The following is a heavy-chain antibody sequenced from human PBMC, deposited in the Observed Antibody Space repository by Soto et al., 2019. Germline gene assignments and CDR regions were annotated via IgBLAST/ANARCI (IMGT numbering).Heavy chain of an antibody. D-gene: IGHD3-10*01. CDR1: GFTFSSYA. CDR3: AAVRGVILSFDY. Sequence: EVQLLESGGGLVQPGGSLRLSCAASGFTFSSYAMSWVRQAQGKGLEWVSAISGSGGSTYYADSVKGRFTISRDNSKNTLYLQMNSLRAEDTAVYYCAAVRGVILSFDYWGQGTLVTVSS. CDR2: ISGSGGST. J-gene: IGHJ4*02. V-gene: IGHV3-23*01.